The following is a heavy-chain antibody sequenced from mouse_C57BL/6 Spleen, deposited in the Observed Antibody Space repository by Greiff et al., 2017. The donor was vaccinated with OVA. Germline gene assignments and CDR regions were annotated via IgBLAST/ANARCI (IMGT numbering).Heavy chain of an antibody. CDR3: AREGDYYGSSYEWYFDV. J-gene: IGHJ1*03. CDR1: GFTFSDYY. V-gene: IGHV5-16*01. D-gene: IGHD1-1*01. CDR2: INYDGSST. Sequence: EVKLVESEGGLVQPGSSMKLSCTASGFTFSDYYMAWVRQVPEKGLEWVANINYDGSSTYYLDSLKSRFIISRDNAKNILYLQMSSLKSEDTATYYCAREGDYYGSSYEWYFDVWGTGTTVTVSS.